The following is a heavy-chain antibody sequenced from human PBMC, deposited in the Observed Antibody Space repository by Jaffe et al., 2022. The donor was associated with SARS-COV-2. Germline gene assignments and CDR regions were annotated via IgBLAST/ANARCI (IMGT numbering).Heavy chain of an antibody. V-gene: IGHV5-51*01. J-gene: IGHJ5*02. Sequence: EVQLVQSGAEVKKPGESLKISCKGSGYSFTSYWIGWVRQMPGKGLEWMGIIYPGDSDTRYSPSFQGQVTISADKSISTAYLQWSSLKASDTAMYYCARHLVPSLEWLSNNWFDPWGQGTLVTVSS. D-gene: IGHD3-3*01. CDR1: GYSFTSYW. CDR3: ARHLVPSLEWLSNNWFDP. CDR2: IYPGDSDT.